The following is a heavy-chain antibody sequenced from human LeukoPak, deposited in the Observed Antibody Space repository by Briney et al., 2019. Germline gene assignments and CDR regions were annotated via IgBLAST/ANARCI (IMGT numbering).Heavy chain of an antibody. D-gene: IGHD2-15*01. J-gene: IGHJ4*02. CDR3: ARARYCSGGSCGYYFDY. CDR1: GFTFSSYE. CDR2: ISSSGSTI. Sequence: QPGGSLRLSCAASGFTFSSYEMNWVRQAPGKGLEWDSYISSSGSTIYYADSVKGRFTISRDNAKNSLCQQMNSLRAEDTAVYYCARARYCSGGSCGYYFDYWGQGTLVTVSS. V-gene: IGHV3-48*03.